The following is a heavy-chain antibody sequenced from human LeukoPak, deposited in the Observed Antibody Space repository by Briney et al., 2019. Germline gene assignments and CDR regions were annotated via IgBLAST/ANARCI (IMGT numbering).Heavy chain of an antibody. CDR1: GFTFSDYD. J-gene: IGHJ4*02. V-gene: IGHV3-21*06. D-gene: IGHD3-16*01. CDR3: GRAFPPLRTSSAGDL. Sequence: GGSLRLSCSASGFTFSDYDMNWIRQAPGKGLEWISAISGRSSHTYYGDAVKGRFSISRDNAKNLLYLQMNGLGAEDTAVYYCGRAFPPLRTSSAGDLWGQGTLVTVSS. CDR2: ISGRSSHT.